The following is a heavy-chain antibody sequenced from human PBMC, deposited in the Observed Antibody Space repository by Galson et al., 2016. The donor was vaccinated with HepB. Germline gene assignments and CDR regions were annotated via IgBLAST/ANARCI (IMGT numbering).Heavy chain of an antibody. CDR2: IYYNGIT. Sequence: TLSLTCTVSGASISRGGDFWNWIRQHPGKGLEWIGYIYYNGITSYKPSLKSRVSISLDTSKSQFSLNLSSVTAADTAVYYCAREMWGNERFNYGMDVWGQGTTVTVSS. CDR1: GASISRGGDF. V-gene: IGHV4-31*03. CDR3: AREMWGNERFNYGMDV. D-gene: IGHD1-1*01. J-gene: IGHJ6*02.